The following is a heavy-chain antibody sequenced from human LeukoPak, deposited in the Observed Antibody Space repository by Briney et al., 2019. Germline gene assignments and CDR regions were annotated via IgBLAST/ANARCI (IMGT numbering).Heavy chain of an antibody. CDR3: AAVIDY. CDR2: ISNSGNTK. J-gene: IGHJ4*02. Sequence: AGGSLRLSCAASGFTFSKYDMNWIRQAPGKGLEWISYISNSGNTKYYADSVKGRFSISRDNANNSVYLQMNNLRAEDTAVYYCAAVIDYWGQGTLVTVSS. V-gene: IGHV3-48*03. CDR1: GFTFSKYD.